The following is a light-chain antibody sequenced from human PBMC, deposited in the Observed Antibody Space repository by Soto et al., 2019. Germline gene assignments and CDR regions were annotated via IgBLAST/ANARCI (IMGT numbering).Light chain of an antibody. V-gene: IGLV1-40*01. CDR2: GNS. CDR1: SSNIGATYD. Sequence: QSVLTQPPSVSGAPGQRVTISCTGSSSNIGATYDVHWYQQFPGTAPKLLIYGNSNRPSGVPDRFSGYKSGTSASLAITGLQAEDEADYYCQSYDSSLRDYVFGSGTKVTVL. J-gene: IGLJ1*01. CDR3: QSYDSSLRDYV.